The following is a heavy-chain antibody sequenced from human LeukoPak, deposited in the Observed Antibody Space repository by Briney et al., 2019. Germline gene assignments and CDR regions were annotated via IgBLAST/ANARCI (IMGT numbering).Heavy chain of an antibody. V-gene: IGHV3-23*01. CDR3: GKTTVGYSSGQKPAWPVDY. CDR2: IFGSGGSP. CDR1: GFTFGSHA. D-gene: IGHD5-18*01. Sequence: GGSLRLSCEASGFTFGSHAMYWVRQAPGKGLEWVAGIFGSGGSPHYADSVKGRFTISRDNSRNTVYPQINSLRAEDTAVYYCGKTTVGYSSGQKPAWPVDYWGQGTLVTVSS. J-gene: IGHJ4*02.